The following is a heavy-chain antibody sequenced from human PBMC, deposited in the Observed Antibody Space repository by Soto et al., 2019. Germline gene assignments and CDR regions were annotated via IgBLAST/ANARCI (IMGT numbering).Heavy chain of an antibody. J-gene: IGHJ4*02. Sequence: PGGSLRLSCATSGFTFSSYAKSWVRQAPGKGLEWVSGISGSGGSTYYAESVKGRFTISRDNSKNTVYLQMNSLRAEDTAIYYCAKDRNPGHYDFWSAYYGFDYWGQGTLVTVSS. CDR1: GFTFSSYA. CDR2: ISGSGGST. CDR3: AKDRNPGHYDFWSAYYGFDY. D-gene: IGHD3-3*01. V-gene: IGHV3-23*01.